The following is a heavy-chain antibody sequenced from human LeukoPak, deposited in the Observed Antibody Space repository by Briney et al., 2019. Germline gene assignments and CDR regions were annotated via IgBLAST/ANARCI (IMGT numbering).Heavy chain of an antibody. D-gene: IGHD5-18*01. V-gene: IGHV3-23*01. J-gene: IGHJ4*02. CDR1: GFTFSSYA. CDR3: ARDLGATAMTYDY. Sequence: GGSLRLSCAASGFTFSSYAMSWVRQAPGKGLEWVSAISGSGGSTYYADSVKGRFTISRDNSKNSLYLQMNSLRAEDTAVYYCARDLGATAMTYDYWGQGTLVTVSS. CDR2: ISGSGGST.